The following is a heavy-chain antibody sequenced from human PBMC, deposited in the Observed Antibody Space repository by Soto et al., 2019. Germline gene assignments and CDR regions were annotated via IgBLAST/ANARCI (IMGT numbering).Heavy chain of an antibody. CDR2: ISGSGGST. J-gene: IGHJ4*02. V-gene: IGHV3-23*01. CDR3: AKHSTEQWLTHYFDY. D-gene: IGHD6-19*01. Sequence: EVQLLESGGGLVQPGGSLRLSCAASGFTISSYAMSWVRQAPGKGLEWVSAISGSGGSTYYADSVKGRFTISRDNSKNTLYLQMNSLRAEDTAVYYCAKHSTEQWLTHYFDYWGQGTLVTVSS. CDR1: GFTISSYA.